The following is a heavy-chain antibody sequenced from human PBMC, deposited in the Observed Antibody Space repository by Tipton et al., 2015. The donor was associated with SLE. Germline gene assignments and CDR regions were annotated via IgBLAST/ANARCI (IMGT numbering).Heavy chain of an antibody. CDR2: IYYSGST. Sequence: TLSLTCTVSGVSIESHYWNWIRQPPGKGLEWIGNIYYSGSTYYNPSLKSRVTISVDTSKNQFSLKLRSVTAADTAVYYCASSFPSPLNSYGQGTFDYWGQGTLVTVSS. D-gene: IGHD5-18*01. CDR1: GVSIESHY. J-gene: IGHJ4*02. V-gene: IGHV4-59*11. CDR3: ASSFPSPLNSYGQGTFDY.